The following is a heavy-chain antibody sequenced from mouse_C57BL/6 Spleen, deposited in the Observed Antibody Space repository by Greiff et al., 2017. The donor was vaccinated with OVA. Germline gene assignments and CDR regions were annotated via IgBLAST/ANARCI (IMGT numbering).Heavy chain of an antibody. CDR2: ISDGGSYT. CDR3: ASSYGY. J-gene: IGHJ2*01. CDR1: GFTFSSYA. Sequence: EVQLQESGGGLVKPGGSLKLSCAASGFTFSSYAMSWVRQTPEKRLEWVATISDGGSYTYYPDNVKGRFTISRDNAKNNLYLQMSHLKSEDTAMYYCASSYGYWGQGTTLTVSS. V-gene: IGHV5-4*01. D-gene: IGHD1-1*01.